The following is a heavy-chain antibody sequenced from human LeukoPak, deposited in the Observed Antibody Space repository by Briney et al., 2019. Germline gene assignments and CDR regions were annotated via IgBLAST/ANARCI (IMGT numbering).Heavy chain of an antibody. CDR3: ATDSARGENWFDP. CDR2: FDPEDGET. V-gene: IGHV1-24*01. CDR1: GYTLTELS. J-gene: IGHJ5*02. Sequence: ASVKGSCKVSGYTLTELSMHWVRQAPGKGLEWTGGFDPEDGETIYAQKFQGRVTMTEDTSTDTAYMELSSLRSEDTAVYYCATDSARGENWFDPWGQGTLVTVSS. D-gene: IGHD3-10*01.